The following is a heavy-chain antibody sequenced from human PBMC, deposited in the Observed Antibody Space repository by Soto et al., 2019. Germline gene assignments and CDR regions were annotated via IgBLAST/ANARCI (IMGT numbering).Heavy chain of an antibody. CDR3: ARGDGGGFIDY. J-gene: IGHJ4*02. D-gene: IGHD3-16*01. V-gene: IGHV3-33*01. Sequence: QVQLVESGGGVVQPGRSLRLSCAASGFIFSGYGMHWVRQAPGKGLEWVAVTWFDGSNKYYADSVKGRFTISRDNAKNMLYLQMNSLRAEDTAVYYWARGDGGGFIDYWGQGTLVTVSS. CDR2: TWFDGSNK. CDR1: GFIFSGYG.